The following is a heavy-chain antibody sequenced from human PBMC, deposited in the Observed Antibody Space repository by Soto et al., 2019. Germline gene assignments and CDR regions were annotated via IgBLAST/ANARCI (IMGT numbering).Heavy chain of an antibody. D-gene: IGHD3-3*01. V-gene: IGHV4-31*03. J-gene: IGHJ6*03. CDR1: GGSISSGGYY. CDR2: IYYSGST. CDR3: ARIRFLEWLIDYYYYYMDV. Sequence: QVQLQESGPGLVKPSQTLSLTCTVSGGSISSGGYYWSWIRQHPGKGLEWIGYIYYSGSTYYNPSLKSRVTISLDTSKNQFSLKLSSVTAADTAVYYCARIRFLEWLIDYYYYYMDVWGKGTTVTVSS.